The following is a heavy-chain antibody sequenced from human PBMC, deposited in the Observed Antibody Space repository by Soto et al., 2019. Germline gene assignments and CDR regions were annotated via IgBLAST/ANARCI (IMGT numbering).Heavy chain of an antibody. CDR3: ARGVGSGSYYNQYNWFDP. CDR2: IDVYNGNT. V-gene: IGHV1-18*01. J-gene: IGHJ5*02. D-gene: IGHD3-10*01. CDR1: GYTFTNYG. Sequence: ASVKVSCKASGYTFTNYGISWVRQAPGQGLEWMGWIDVYNGNTKYAQKVQGRVTMTTDTSTSTAYMELRSLRSDDTAVYYCARGVGSGSYYNQYNWFDPWGQGALVTVSS.